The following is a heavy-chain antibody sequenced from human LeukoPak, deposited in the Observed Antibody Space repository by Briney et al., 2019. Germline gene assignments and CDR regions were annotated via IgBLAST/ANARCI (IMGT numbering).Heavy chain of an antibody. CDR3: ARTRAYNWFDP. CDR2: IYYSGST. D-gene: IGHD2-2*01. V-gene: IGHV4-59*08. CDR1: GGSISSYY. Sequence: SETLSLTCTVSGGSISSYYWSWIRQPPGKGLEWIGYIYYSGSTNYNPSLKSRVTISVDTSKNQFSLKLSSVTAADTAVYYCARTRAYNWFDPWGQGTLVTVSS. J-gene: IGHJ5*02.